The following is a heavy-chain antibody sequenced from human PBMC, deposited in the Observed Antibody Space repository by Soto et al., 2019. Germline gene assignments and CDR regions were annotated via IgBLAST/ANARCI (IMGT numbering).Heavy chain of an antibody. Sequence: QVQLVESGGGVVQPGRSLRLSCVASGFTFSSYGMHWVRQAPGKGLEWVAVISYDGSNKYYADSVKGRFTISRDNSKNTLYLQMNSLRAEDTAVYYCARTGGAGVVIRHYYYYGMDVWGQGTTVTVSS. CDR1: GFTFSSYG. V-gene: IGHV3-30*03. CDR2: ISYDGSNK. D-gene: IGHD3-3*01. J-gene: IGHJ6*02. CDR3: ARTGGAGVVIRHYYYYGMDV.